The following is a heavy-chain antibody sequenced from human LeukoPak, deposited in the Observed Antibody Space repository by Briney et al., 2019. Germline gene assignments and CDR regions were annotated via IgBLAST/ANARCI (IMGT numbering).Heavy chain of an antibody. V-gene: IGHV3-30*18. CDR2: ITYDGSNK. CDR3: AKDRAVIATAGTHFDY. J-gene: IGHJ4*02. Sequence: RAGGSLRLSCAASGFTFSNYGMHWVRQAPGKGLKGVATITYDGSNKKYADSVKGRFTISRDNSKNTLYLQMNSLTPEDTAVYYCAKDRAVIATAGTHFDYWGQGTLVTVSS. D-gene: IGHD6-13*01. CDR1: GFTFSNYG.